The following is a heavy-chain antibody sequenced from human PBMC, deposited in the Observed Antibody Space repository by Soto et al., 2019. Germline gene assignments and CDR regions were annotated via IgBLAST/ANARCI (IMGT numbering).Heavy chain of an antibody. Sequence: VQLQQWGAGLLKPSETLSLTCAAFGSSLTGYDWSWVRQPPGKGLEWIGEITQSGSTNYDPSLKSRVTISMDMSKNQFSLRLSSVTPADTAKYYCARDPHASAFDVWGRGTMVTVSS. CDR2: ITQSGST. CDR3: ARDPHASAFDV. V-gene: IGHV4-34*02. CDR1: GSSLTGYD. J-gene: IGHJ3*01.